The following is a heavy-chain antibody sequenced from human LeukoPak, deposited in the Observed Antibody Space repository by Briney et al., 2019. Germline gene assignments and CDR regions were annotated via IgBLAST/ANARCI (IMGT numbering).Heavy chain of an antibody. CDR3: ARRHYYGSGNDFRFDP. D-gene: IGHD3-10*01. Sequence: SETLSLTCTVSGGSISSSSYYWGWIRQPPGKGLEWIGSIYYSGSTYYNPSLKSRVTISVDTSKNQFSLKLSSVTAADTAVYYCARRHYYGSGNDFRFDPWGQGTLVTVSS. J-gene: IGHJ5*02. V-gene: IGHV4-39*01. CDR1: GGSISSSSYY. CDR2: IYYSGST.